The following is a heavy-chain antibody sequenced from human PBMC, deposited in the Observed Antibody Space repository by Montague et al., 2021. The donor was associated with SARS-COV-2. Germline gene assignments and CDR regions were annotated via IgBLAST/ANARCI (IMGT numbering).Heavy chain of an antibody. V-gene: IGHV4-39*07. D-gene: IGHD5-24*01. Sequence: SETLSLTCTVSGASISTYYYWGWIRLPPGKGLEWIGSIYYGGSTYHNPSLKSRVTISVDTSKNQFSLKLSSVTAADTAVYYCARVFPRWLQFDPYFDYWGQGTLVTVSS. CDR3: ARVFPRWLQFDPYFDY. CDR2: IYYGGST. J-gene: IGHJ4*02. CDR1: GASISTYYY.